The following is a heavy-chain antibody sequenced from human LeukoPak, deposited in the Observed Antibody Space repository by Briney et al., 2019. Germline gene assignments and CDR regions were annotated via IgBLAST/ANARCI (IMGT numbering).Heavy chain of an antibody. D-gene: IGHD3-3*01. J-gene: IGHJ4*02. CDR2: IWYDGSNK. CDR1: GFTFRSYW. Sequence: GGSLRLSCAASGFTFRSYWMHWVRQAPGKGLVWVAVIWYDGSNKYYADSVKGRFTISRDNSKNTLYLQMNSLRAEDTAVYYCAKDFYDFWSGYYFDYWGQGTLVTVSS. V-gene: IGHV3-33*06. CDR3: AKDFYDFWSGYYFDY.